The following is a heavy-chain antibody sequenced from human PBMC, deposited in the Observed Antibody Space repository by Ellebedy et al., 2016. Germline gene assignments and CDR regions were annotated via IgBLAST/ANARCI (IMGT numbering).Heavy chain of an antibody. J-gene: IGHJ4*02. Sequence: GGSLRLSXAASGFTFSSYGMHWVRQAPGKGLEWVAVIWYDGSNKYYADSVKGRFTISRDNSKNTLYLQVNSLRAEDTAVYYCAGLVALDYWGQGTLVIVSS. D-gene: IGHD6-6*01. CDR2: IWYDGSNK. CDR1: GFTFSSYG. V-gene: IGHV3-33*01. CDR3: AGLVALDY.